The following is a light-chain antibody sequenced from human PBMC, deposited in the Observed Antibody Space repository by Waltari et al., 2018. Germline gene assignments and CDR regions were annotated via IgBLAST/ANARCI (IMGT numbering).Light chain of an antibody. CDR2: GGL. Sequence: QSVLTQPPSVSGAPGQRVTISCTGSGSNIGAGYDFHWYQQLPRAPPKLLIYGGLSLLLGVPDRCVCSTSATSAFLALTGLQAEDEADYYCQSYDTTLSVVFGGGTKLTVL. V-gene: IGLV1-40*01. CDR3: QSYDTTLSVV. J-gene: IGLJ3*02. CDR1: GSNIGAGYD.